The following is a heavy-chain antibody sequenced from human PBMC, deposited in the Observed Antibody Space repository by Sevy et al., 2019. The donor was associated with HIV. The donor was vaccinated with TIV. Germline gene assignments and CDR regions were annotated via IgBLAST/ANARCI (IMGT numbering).Heavy chain of an antibody. Sequence: GGSLRLSCAASGFTFSSYAMSWVRQAPGKGLEWVSAISGSGGSTYYADSVKGRFTISRDNSKNTLYLQMNSLRAEDTAVYYCAKETEVESSGWYPSRYMDVWGKGTTVTVSS. CDR3: AKETEVESSGWYPSRYMDV. D-gene: IGHD6-19*01. CDR2: ISGSGGST. J-gene: IGHJ6*03. V-gene: IGHV3-23*01. CDR1: GFTFSSYA.